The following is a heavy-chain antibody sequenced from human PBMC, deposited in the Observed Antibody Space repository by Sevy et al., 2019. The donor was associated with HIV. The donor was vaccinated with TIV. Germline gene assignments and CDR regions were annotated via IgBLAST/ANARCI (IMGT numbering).Heavy chain of an antibody. D-gene: IGHD3-10*01. CDR1: GYTFTSYG. Sequence: ASVKVSCKASGYTFTSYGINWVRQAPGRGLEWMGWIIPSSGDTNYGQRFLGRVTMTRDTSINIAYMELNSLTSDDTAVYYCTRSVYGSGTYLNDYWGQGTLVTVSS. V-gene: IGHV1-2*02. CDR3: TRSVYGSGTYLNDY. J-gene: IGHJ4*02. CDR2: IIPSSGDT.